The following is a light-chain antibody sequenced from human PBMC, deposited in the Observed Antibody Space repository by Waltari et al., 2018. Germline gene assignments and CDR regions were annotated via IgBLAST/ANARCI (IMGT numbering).Light chain of an antibody. CDR3: QQYDGSILT. Sequence: IVLTQSPDTLSLSPGQRATLSCRASQTINNNFLVWYQQKPGQAPRLLIHGASSRATAFPDRFSGSGSGTAFTLTISRLEPEDVAVYYCQQYDGSILTFGGGTKVEI. V-gene: IGKV3-20*01. CDR1: QTINNNF. CDR2: GAS. J-gene: IGKJ4*01.